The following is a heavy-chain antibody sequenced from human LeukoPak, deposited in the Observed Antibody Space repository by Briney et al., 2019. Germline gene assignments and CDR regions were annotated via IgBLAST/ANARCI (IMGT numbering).Heavy chain of an antibody. Sequence: SGGSLRLSCAASGFTFSSYGMHWVRQAPGKGLEWVAVISYDGSNKFYADSVKGRFTISRDSSKNTLYLQMNSLRAEDTAVYYCARDFGRGGYHGVAFDIWGQGTMVTVSS. CDR3: ARDFGRGGYHGVAFDI. CDR1: GFTFSSYG. V-gene: IGHV3-30*03. J-gene: IGHJ3*02. D-gene: IGHD3-22*01. CDR2: ISYDGSNK.